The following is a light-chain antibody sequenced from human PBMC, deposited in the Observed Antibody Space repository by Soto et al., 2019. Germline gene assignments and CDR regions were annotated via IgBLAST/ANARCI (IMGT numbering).Light chain of an antibody. CDR3: QKYNSAPLT. J-gene: IGKJ4*01. V-gene: IGKV1-27*01. CDR1: QGITNF. Sequence: DIQMTQSPSSLSASVGDRVTITCRASQGITNFLAWYQQKPGKVPKLLIYAASTLQSGVPSRFSGSGFGTDFTLTISSLQSEDVATYYCQKYNSAPLTFGGGTKVDIK. CDR2: AAS.